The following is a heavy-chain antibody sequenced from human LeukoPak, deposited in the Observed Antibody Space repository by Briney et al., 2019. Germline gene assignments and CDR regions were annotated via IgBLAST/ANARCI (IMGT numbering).Heavy chain of an antibody. CDR3: ARDQGRYFDYGMDV. D-gene: IGHD3-9*01. V-gene: IGHV3-33*01. J-gene: IGHJ6*02. CDR1: GFTFSSYG. CDR2: IWYDGSNK. Sequence: GGSLRLSCAASGFTFSSYGMHWVRQAPGKGLEWVAVIWYDGSNKYYADSVKGRFTISRDNSKNTLYLQMNSLRAEDTAVYYCARDQGRYFDYGMDVWGQGTTVTVSS.